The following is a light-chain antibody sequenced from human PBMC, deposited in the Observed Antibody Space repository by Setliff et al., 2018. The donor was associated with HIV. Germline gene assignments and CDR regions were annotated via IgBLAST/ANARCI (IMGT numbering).Light chain of an antibody. CDR1: SSDVGGYNY. J-gene: IGLJ3*02. V-gene: IGLV2-11*01. CDR3: CSYAGSYTWV. CDR2: DVS. Sequence: QSVLAQPRSVSGSPGQSVTISCTGTSSDVGGYNYVSWYQQHSGKAPKLMIYDVSKRPSGVPDRLYGSKSGNRASLTISGLQAEDEADYYCCSYAGSYTWVFGGGTKVTV.